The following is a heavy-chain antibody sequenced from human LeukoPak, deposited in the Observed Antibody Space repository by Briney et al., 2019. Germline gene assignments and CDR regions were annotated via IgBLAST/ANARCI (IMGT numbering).Heavy chain of an antibody. CDR2: INSDGSST. D-gene: IGHD1-26*01. V-gene: IGHV3-74*01. J-gene: IGHJ4*02. CDR3: AKAAFLGPNYYFDY. Sequence: GGSLRLSCGASGFTFSNYWMHWVRQTPGKGLVWVSRINSDGSSTSYADSVEGRFTISRDNAKNTLYLQMNSLRADDTAVYYCAKAAFLGPNYYFDYWGQGTLVTVSS. CDR1: GFTFSNYW.